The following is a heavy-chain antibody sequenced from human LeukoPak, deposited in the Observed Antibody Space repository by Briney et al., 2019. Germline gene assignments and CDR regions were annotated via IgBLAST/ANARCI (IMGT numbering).Heavy chain of an antibody. D-gene: IGHD6-6*01. CDR2: ISVYNGNR. CDR3: ARDGRFEYSHLYYFDY. V-gene: IGHV1-18*01. Sequence: ASVKVSCKASGCTFNSYGITWVRQAPGQGLEWMAWISVYNGNRRYGQNFQGRVTLTTDKTTTTAYMELTSLRSDDTATYYCARDGRFEYSHLYYFDYWGEGTLVTASA. CDR1: GCTFNSYG. J-gene: IGHJ4*02.